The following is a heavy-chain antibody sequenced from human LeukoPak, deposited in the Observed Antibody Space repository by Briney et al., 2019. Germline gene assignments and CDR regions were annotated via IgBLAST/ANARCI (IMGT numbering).Heavy chain of an antibody. CDR3: ARHEVIAASYGMDV. J-gene: IGHJ6*02. D-gene: IGHD6-13*01. Sequence: SETLSLTCTVSGGSISSGGYYWSWIRQPPGKGLEWIGYIYYSGSTNYNPSLKSRVTISVDTSKNQFSLKLSSVTAADTAVYYCARHEVIAASYGMDVWGQGTTVTVSS. V-gene: IGHV4-61*08. CDR2: IYYSGST. CDR1: GGSISSGGYY.